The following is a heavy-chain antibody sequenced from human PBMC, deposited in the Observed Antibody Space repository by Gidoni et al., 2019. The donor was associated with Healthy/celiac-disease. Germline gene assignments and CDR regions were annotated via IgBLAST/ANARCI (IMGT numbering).Heavy chain of an antibody. CDR3: ARSANFYDTSGYYSPRDY. CDR1: GYTFSSYG. V-gene: IGHV1-18*04. J-gene: IGHJ4*02. D-gene: IGHD3-22*01. CDR2: ISAYNGNT. Sequence: GQSGAEVKKPGASVKVSCKASGYTFSSYGISWVRLAPGQGLEWMGWISAYNGNTNSAQKFQGRVTMTTDTSTSTAYMELRSLRSDDTAVYYCARSANFYDTSGYYSPRDYWGQGTLVTVSS.